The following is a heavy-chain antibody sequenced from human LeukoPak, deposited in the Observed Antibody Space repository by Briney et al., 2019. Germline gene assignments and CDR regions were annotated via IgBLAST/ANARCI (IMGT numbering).Heavy chain of an antibody. CDR3: ARDVGT. Sequence: GGSLRLSCAASGFTFSSYGIHWVRQAPGKGLEWVAFIRYDGNNKYYADSVKGRFTISRDNAKNSLFLHMNSLRAEDTAVYYCARDVGTWGQGTLVTVSS. CDR2: IRYDGNNK. V-gene: IGHV3-30*02. D-gene: IGHD7-27*01. CDR1: GFTFSSYG. J-gene: IGHJ5*02.